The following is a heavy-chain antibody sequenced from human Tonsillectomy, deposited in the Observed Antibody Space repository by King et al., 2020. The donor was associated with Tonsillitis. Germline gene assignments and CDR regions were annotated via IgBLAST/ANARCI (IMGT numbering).Heavy chain of an antibody. CDR3: AKEVGGPYSGSYFFDS. CDR1: GFTFPSYA. V-gene: IGHV3-23*04. D-gene: IGHD1-26*01. Sequence: VQLVESGGGLVQPGGSLRLSCAASGFTFPSYAMSWVRQAPGKGLEWVSAISGSADFTYYADSVKGRFTISRDNSRNTMYLQMNSLRAEDTAVYYCAKEVGGPYSGSYFFDSWGQGTLVSVSS. CDR2: ISGSADFT. J-gene: IGHJ4*02.